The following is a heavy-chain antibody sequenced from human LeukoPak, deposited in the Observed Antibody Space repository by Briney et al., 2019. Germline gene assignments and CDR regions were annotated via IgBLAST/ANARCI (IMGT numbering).Heavy chain of an antibody. J-gene: IGHJ4*02. CDR2: INAGNGNT. D-gene: IGHD3-3*01. V-gene: IGHV1-3*01. CDR1: GYTFTSYA. CDR3: ARGELLRFLEWYFDY. Sequence: GASVKVSCKASGYTFTSYAMHWVRQAPGQRLEWMGWINAGNGNTKYSQKFQGRVTITRDTSASTAYMELSSLRSEDTAVYYCARGELLRFLEWYFDYWGQGTQVTVSS.